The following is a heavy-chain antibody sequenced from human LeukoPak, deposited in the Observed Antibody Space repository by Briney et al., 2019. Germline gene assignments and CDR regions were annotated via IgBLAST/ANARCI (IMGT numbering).Heavy chain of an antibody. CDR2: INHSGST. V-gene: IGHV4-34*01. CDR3: ARGARGLVVVPAAMPHFDY. CDR1: GGSFSGYY. D-gene: IGHD2-2*01. J-gene: IGHJ4*02. Sequence: SESVSLTCAVYGGSFSGYYWSWSRQPPGKGLEWIGEINHSGSTNYNPSLKSRVTISVDTSKNQFSLKLSSVTAADTAVYYCARGARGLVVVPAAMPHFDYWGQGTLVTVSS.